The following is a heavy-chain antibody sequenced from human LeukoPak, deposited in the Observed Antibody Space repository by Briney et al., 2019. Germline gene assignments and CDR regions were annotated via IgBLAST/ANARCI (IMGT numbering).Heavy chain of an antibody. CDR3: ARLKPDGYSDDY. CDR2: IYHSGST. Sequence: SETLSLTCAVSGYSISSGYYWGWIRPPPGKGLEWIGSIYHSGSTYYNPSLKSRVTISVDTSKNQFSLKLSSVTAADTAVYYCARLKPDGYSDDYWGQGTLVTVSS. V-gene: IGHV4-38-2*01. J-gene: IGHJ4*02. D-gene: IGHD5-18*01. CDR1: GYSISSGYY.